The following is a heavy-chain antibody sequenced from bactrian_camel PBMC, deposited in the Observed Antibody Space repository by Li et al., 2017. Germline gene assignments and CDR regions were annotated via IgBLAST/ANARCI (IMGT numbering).Heavy chain of an antibody. D-gene: IGHD3*01. Sequence: QLVESGGGLVQPGGSLRLSWAASGFTFSSYDMSWVRQAPGKGLEWVSISNTRGDTYYPDSVKGRFTISRDNAKNTLYLQMNSLKTEDTGMYYCANPGWAGYWGQGTQVTVS. CDR2: SNTRGDT. CDR3: ANPGWAGY. V-gene: IGHV3S28*01. CDR1: GFTFSSYD. J-gene: IGHJ4*01.